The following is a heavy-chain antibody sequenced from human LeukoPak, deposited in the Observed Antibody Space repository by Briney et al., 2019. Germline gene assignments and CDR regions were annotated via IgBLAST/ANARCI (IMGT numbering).Heavy chain of an antibody. CDR3: ARGGYSYGYPYFDY. J-gene: IGHJ4*02. Sequence: ASVKVSCKASGYTFTGYYMHWVRQAPGQGLEWMGWINPNSGGTNYAQKFQGRVTMTRDTSISTAYMELSRLRSDGTAVYYCARGGYSYGYPYFDYWGQGTLVTVSS. CDR1: GYTFTGYY. D-gene: IGHD5-18*01. CDR2: INPNSGGT. V-gene: IGHV1-2*02.